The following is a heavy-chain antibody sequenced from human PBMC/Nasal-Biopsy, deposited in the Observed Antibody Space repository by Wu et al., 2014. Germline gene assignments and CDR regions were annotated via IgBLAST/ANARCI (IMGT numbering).Heavy chain of an antibody. CDR1: VSSNSAA. CDR3: ASWGTGFKHY. V-gene: IGHV4-61*09. J-gene: IGHJ4*02. CDR2: VYTRGNS. D-gene: IGHD1-1*01. Sequence: VSSNSAAWSWIRQPAGKGLEWIGHVYTRGNSNYSPSLKSRATISLDTSKNQFSLELTSVTASDTAVYYCASWGTGFKHYWGQGTLVIVSS.